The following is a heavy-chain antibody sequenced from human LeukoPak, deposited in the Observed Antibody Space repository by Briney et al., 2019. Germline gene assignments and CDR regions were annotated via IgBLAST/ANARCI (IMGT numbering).Heavy chain of an antibody. V-gene: IGHV4-61*02. Sequence: SQTLSLTCTVSGGSISSGSYYWSWIRQPAGKGLEWIGRIYTSGSTNYNPSLKSRVTISVDTSKNQFSLKLSSVTAADTAVYYCARDPNFLEGWFDPWGQGTLVTVSS. J-gene: IGHJ5*02. CDR2: IYTSGST. D-gene: IGHD3-3*01. CDR3: ARDPNFLEGWFDP. CDR1: GGSISSGSYY.